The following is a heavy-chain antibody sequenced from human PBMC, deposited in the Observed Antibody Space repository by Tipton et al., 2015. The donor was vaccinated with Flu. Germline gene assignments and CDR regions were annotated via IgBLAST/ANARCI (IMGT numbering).Heavy chain of an antibody. CDR2: ISWNSGSI. CDR3: AKDSGSSGWYYFDY. V-gene: IGHV3-9*01. D-gene: IGHD6-19*01. J-gene: IGHJ4*02. CDR1: GFTFDDYA. Sequence: SLRLSCAASGFTFDDYAMHWVRQAPGKGLEWVSGISWNSGSIGYADSVKGRFTISRDNAKNSLYLQMNSLRAEDTALYYCAKDSGSSGWYYFDYWGQGTLVPASS.